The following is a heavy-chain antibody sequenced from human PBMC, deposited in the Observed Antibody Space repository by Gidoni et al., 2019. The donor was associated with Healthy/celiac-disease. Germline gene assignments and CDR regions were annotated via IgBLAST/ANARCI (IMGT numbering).Heavy chain of an antibody. CDR2: IHHSGRT. Sequence: QVQLQQWGAGLLKPSETLSLTCAVYGGSFSGYYWSWIRQPPGKGLEWIGEIHHSGRTNYNPSLKSRVTISVDTSKNQFSLKLSSVTAADTAVYYCARGRGKYSSSWLNWFDPWGQGTLVTVSS. J-gene: IGHJ5*02. D-gene: IGHD6-13*01. CDR1: GGSFSGYY. CDR3: ARGRGKYSSSWLNWFDP. V-gene: IGHV4-34*01.